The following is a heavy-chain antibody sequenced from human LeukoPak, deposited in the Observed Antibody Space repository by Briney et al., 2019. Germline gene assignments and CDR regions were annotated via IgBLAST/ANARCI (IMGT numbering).Heavy chain of an antibody. CDR3: ALRYCSSTSCYLL. CDR2: ISYDGSNK. V-gene: IGHV3-30*04. Sequence: GGSLRLSCAASGFTFSNYAIHWVRQAPGKGLEWVAVISYDGSNKYYADSVKGRFTISRDNSKNTLYLQMNSLRAEDTAVYYCALRYCSSTSCYLLWGQGTLVTVSS. CDR1: GFTFSNYA. J-gene: IGHJ4*02. D-gene: IGHD2-2*01.